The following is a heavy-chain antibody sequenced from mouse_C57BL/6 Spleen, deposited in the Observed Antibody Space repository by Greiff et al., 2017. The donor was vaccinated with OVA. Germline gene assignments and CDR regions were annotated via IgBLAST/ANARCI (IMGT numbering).Heavy chain of an antibody. CDR1: GYAFSSSW. CDR3: ASVGYERYFDV. Sequence: QVQLQQSGPELVKPGASVKISCKASGYAFSSSWMNWVKQRPGKGLEWIGRIYPGDGDTNYQGKFKGKATLTADKSSSTAYMQLSSLTSEDSAVYFCASVGYERYFDVWGTGTTVTVSS. J-gene: IGHJ1*03. D-gene: IGHD2-2*01. V-gene: IGHV1-82*01. CDR2: IYPGDGDT.